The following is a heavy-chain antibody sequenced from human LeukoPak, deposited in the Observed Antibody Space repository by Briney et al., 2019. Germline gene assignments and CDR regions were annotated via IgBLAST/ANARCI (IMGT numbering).Heavy chain of an antibody. CDR3: LIWFGESQSDY. CDR2: IKSKTDGGTT. CDR1: GFTFSNAW. Sequence: GGSLRLSCAASGFTFSNAWMSWVRQAPGKGLEWVGRIKSKTDGGTTDYAAPVKGRFTISRDGSKNTLYLQMNSLKTEDTAVYYCLIWFGESQSDYWGQGTLVTVSS. D-gene: IGHD3-10*01. J-gene: IGHJ4*02. V-gene: IGHV3-15*01.